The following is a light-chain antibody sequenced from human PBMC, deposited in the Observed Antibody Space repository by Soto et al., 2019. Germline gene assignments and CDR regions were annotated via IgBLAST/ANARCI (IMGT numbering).Light chain of an antibody. CDR2: DDS. Sequence: SYELTQPPSVSVAPGQTARITCGGNNIGSKSVHWHQQKPGQAPVLVVYDDSDRPSRIPERFSGSNSGNTATLSISRVEVGDEADYYCQVWDSSSDHVVFGGGTKVTVL. V-gene: IGLV3-21*02. J-gene: IGLJ2*01. CDR3: QVWDSSSDHVV. CDR1: NIGSKS.